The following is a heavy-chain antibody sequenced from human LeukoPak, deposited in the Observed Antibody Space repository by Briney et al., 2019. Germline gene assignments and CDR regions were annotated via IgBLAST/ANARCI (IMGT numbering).Heavy chain of an antibody. CDR1: GFTFSSYW. V-gene: IGHV3-74*01. CDR2: LNTDGRST. D-gene: IGHD4-23*01. J-gene: IGHJ1*01. CDR3: YGANAEH. Sequence: GGSLRLSCAASGFTFSSYWMHWVRQAPGKGLVWVSGLNTDGRSTSYADSVKGRFTISRDNAKNTLYLQMNSLRAEDTAVYYCYGANAEHWGQGTLVTVSS.